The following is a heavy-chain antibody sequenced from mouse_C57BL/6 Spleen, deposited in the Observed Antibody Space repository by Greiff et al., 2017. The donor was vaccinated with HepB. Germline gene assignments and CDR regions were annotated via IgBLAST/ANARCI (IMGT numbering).Heavy chain of an antibody. J-gene: IGHJ3*01. CDR2: IYPGSGST. Sequence: VQLQQPGAELVKPGASVKMSCKASGYTFTSYWITWVKQRPGQGLEWIGDIYPGSGSTNYNEKFKSKATLTVDTSSSTAYMQLSSLTSEDSAVYYCARERNYDYDDGGFAYWGQGTLVTVSA. V-gene: IGHV1-55*01. CDR1: GYTFTSYW. CDR3: ARERNYDYDDGGFAY. D-gene: IGHD2-4*01.